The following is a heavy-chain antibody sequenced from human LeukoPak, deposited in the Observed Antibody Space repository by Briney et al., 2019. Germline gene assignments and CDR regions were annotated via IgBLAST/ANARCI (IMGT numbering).Heavy chain of an antibody. D-gene: IGHD5-18*01. V-gene: IGHV4-34*01. J-gene: IGHJ3*02. CDR1: GGSFSGYY. CDR3: ARGRGYNAFDI. Sequence: SETLSLTCAVYGGSFSGYYWNWIRQPPGKGLEWIGEINHHGSTNYNPSLKSRVTISVDTSKNQFSLRLSSVTAADTAVYSCARGRGYNAFDIWGQGTMVTVSS. CDR2: INHHGST.